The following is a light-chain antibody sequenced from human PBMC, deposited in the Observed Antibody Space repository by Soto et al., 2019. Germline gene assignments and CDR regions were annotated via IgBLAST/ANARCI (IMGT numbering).Light chain of an antibody. CDR3: QHTFSVPPT. J-gene: IGKJ4*01. V-gene: IGKV1-39*01. CDR1: QSIGTY. Sequence: DIQLTQSPSSLSASVGGSVTITCRASQSIGTYLNWYQQESGRAPKLLICAASSLQSGVPSRFSGSGSGVNFTLSVSNLQPGYFATYYCQHTFSVPPTFGGGTKVDLK. CDR2: AAS.